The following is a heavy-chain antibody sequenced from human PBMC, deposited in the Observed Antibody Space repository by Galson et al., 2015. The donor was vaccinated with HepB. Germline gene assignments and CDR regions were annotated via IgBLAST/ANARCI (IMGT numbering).Heavy chain of an antibody. J-gene: IGHJ4*02. CDR1: GFTFDDYA. CDR2: ISWNSGSI. Sequence: SLRLSCAASGFTFDDYAMHWVRQAPGKGLEWVSGISWNSGSIGYADSVKGRFTISRDNAKNSLYLQMNSLRAEDTALYYCAKGHQDYYDSSGYLQDYWGQGTLVTVSS. V-gene: IGHV3-9*01. CDR3: AKGHQDYYDSSGYLQDY. D-gene: IGHD3-22*01.